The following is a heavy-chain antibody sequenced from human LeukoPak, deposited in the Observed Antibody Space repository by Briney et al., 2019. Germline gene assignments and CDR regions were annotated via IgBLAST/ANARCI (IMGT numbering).Heavy chain of an antibody. J-gene: IGHJ4*02. CDR1: GGTFSSYA. Sequence: GASVKVSCKASGGTFSSYAISWVRQAPGQGLEWMGGIIPIFGTANYAQKFQGRVTITADKSTSTAYMELSSLRSEDTAVYYCAEHLQGDQVPSGWGQGTLVTVSS. D-gene: IGHD2-21*02. CDR2: IIPIFGTA. V-gene: IGHV1-69*06. CDR3: AEHLQGDQVPSG.